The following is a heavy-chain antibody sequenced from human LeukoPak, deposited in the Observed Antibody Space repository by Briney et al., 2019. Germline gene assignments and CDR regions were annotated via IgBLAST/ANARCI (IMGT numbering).Heavy chain of an antibody. CDR3: ARLKTYAYDY. CDR1: GFTFSSYA. D-gene: IGHD4-17*01. CDR2: ISGSGGST. V-gene: IGHV3-23*01. J-gene: IGHJ4*02. Sequence: GGSQRLSCAASGFTFSSYAMSWVRQAPGKGLEWVSAISGSGGSTYYEDSVKGRFTISRDNAKNSLYLQMNSLRAEDTAVYYCARLKTYAYDYWGQGTLVTVSS.